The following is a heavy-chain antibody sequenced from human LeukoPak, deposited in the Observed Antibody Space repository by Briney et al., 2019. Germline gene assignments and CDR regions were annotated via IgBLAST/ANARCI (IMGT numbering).Heavy chain of an antibody. CDR1: GGTFSSYA. J-gene: IGHJ5*02. V-gene: IGHV1-69*13. CDR3: ARDLGKVRGAHPFGP. D-gene: IGHD3-10*01. Sequence: SVKVSCKASGGTFSSYAISWVRQAPGQGLEWMGGIIPIFGTANYAQKFQGRVTITAGESTSTAYMELSSLRSEDTAVYYCARDLGKVRGAHPFGPWGQGTLVTVSS. CDR2: IIPIFGTA.